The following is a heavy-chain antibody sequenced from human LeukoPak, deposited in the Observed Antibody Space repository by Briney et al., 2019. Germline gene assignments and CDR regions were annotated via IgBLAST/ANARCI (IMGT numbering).Heavy chain of an antibody. D-gene: IGHD2-15*01. CDR1: GGSISSGSYY. Sequence: SETLSLTCTVSGGSISSGSYYWSWIRQPAGKGLEWIGRIYISGSTNYNPSLKSRVTISVDTSKNQFSLKLSSVTAADTAVYYCAREGYCSGGSCYSTPYWGQGTLVTVSS. CDR3: AREGYCSGGSCYSTPY. J-gene: IGHJ4*02. V-gene: IGHV4-61*02. CDR2: IYISGST.